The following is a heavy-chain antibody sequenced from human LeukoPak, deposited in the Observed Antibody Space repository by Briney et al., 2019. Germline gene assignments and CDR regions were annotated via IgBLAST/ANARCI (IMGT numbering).Heavy chain of an antibody. CDR1: GFTFSNHG. V-gene: IGHV3-23*01. CDR3: AKDVGKWESLHFFDY. Sequence: GGSLRLSCAASGFTFSNHGMSWVRRAPGKGLEWVSGISGSGKFIYYADSVKGRFTISRDNSRNTLYLQMNSLRGDDTAVYYCAKDVGKWESLHFFDYWGQGTLVTVSS. J-gene: IGHJ4*02. D-gene: IGHD1-26*01. CDR2: ISGSGKFI.